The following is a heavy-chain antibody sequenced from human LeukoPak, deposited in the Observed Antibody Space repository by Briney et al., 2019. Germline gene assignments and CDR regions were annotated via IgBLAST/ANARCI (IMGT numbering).Heavy chain of an antibody. CDR2: INHSGST. CDR1: GGSFSGYY. CDR3: ARGRGLNNWNWGGY. D-gene: IGHD1-7*01. Sequence: KPSETLPLTCAVYGGSFSGYYWSWIRQPPGKGLEWIGEINHSGSTNYNPSLKSRVTISVDTSKNQFSLKLSSVTAADTAVYYCARGRGLNNWNWGGYWGQGTLVTVSS. V-gene: IGHV4-34*01. J-gene: IGHJ4*02.